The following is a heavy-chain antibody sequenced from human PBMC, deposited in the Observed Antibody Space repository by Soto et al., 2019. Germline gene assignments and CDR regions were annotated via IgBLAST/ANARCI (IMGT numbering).Heavy chain of an antibody. CDR2: LYYSGST. D-gene: IGHD2-2*01. Sequence: QVQLQESGPGLVKPSQTLSLTCTVSGGSISSGGYYWSWMRQHPGKGLEWIGYLYYSGSTYYNPCLTHLVTISEETTQNHSSLKLNPVTAGDTAVYCCASDRECSSTSCPNYYYYALDVWGQGTTVTVSS. CDR3: ASDRECSSTSCPNYYYYALDV. CDR1: GGSISSGGYY. J-gene: IGHJ6*02. V-gene: IGHV4-31*01.